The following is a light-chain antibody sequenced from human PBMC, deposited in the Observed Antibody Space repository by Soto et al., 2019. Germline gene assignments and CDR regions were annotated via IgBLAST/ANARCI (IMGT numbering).Light chain of an antibody. CDR1: SSDVGGYNY. J-gene: IGLJ6*01. Sequence: QSVLTQPPSASGSPGQSVTISCTGTSSDVGGYNYVSWYQQPPGEAPKLMIYDVSKPPTGLPDRFSGSESGNTPSRTVSGLQAEDEAYYFCSSYGRSENSCVFGSGTKVTVL. V-gene: IGLV2-8*01. CDR2: DVS. CDR3: SSYGRSENSCV.